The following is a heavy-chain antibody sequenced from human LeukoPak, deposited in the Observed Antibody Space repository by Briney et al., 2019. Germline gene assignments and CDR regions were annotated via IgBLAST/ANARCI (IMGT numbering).Heavy chain of an antibody. V-gene: IGHV3-64D*06. Sequence: GGSLRLSCSASGFTFSSYAMHWVRQAPGKGLEYVSAISSNGGSTYYADSVKGRFTISRDNSKNTLYLQMSSLRAEDTAVYYCVRGGGGEGIVVVPAAISFDYWGQGTLVTVSS. CDR1: GFTFSSYA. CDR3: VRGGGGEGIVVVPAAISFDY. D-gene: IGHD2-2*01. J-gene: IGHJ4*02. CDR2: ISSNGGST.